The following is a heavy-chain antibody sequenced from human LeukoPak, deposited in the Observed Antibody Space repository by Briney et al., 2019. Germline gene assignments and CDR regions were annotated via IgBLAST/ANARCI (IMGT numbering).Heavy chain of an antibody. CDR2: IIPIFGTA. V-gene: IGHV1-69*05. D-gene: IGHD4/OR15-4a*01. CDR1: GGTFSSYA. CDR3: ARDRASLHWFDP. Sequence: ASVKVSCKASGGTFSSYAISWVRQAPGQGLEWMGRIIPIFGTANYAQKFQGRVTITTDESTSTAYMELSSLRSEDTAVYYCARDRASLHWFDPWGQGTLVTVSS. J-gene: IGHJ5*02.